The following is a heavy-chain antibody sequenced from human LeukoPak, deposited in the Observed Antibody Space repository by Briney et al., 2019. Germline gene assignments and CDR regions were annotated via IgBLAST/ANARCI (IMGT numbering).Heavy chain of an antibody. J-gene: IGHJ4*02. D-gene: IGHD6-13*01. CDR1: GYTFISYG. CDR2: LSGYNGNT. Sequence: ASVRVSCKAFGYTFISYGINWVRQAPGQGLEWMGWLSGYNGNTNYAQKLQGRVTMTTDTSTNTAYMELRSLRSDDTAVYYCRTIAAAGQPFDYWGPGTLVTVSS. CDR3: RTIAAAGQPFDY. V-gene: IGHV1-18*01.